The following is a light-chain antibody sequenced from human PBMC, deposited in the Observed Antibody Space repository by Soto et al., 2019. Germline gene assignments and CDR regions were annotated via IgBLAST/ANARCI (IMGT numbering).Light chain of an antibody. J-gene: IGKJ1*01. CDR3: QQYGSSRWT. CDR2: DAS. Sequence: EIVLTQSPGTLSLSPGERATLSCRASQSVGSAYLAWYQHKPGQAPRLLIYDASSRATGIPDRISGSGSGTDFTLTISRLEPEDFAVYYCQQYGSSRWTFGQGTKVEAK. V-gene: IGKV3-20*01. CDR1: QSVGSAY.